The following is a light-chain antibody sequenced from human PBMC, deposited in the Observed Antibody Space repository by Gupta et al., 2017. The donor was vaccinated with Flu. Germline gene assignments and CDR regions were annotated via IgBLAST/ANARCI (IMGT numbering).Light chain of an antibody. Sequence: SYELTQPPPVSVSPGPTASITCSGDKLGDKYACWYQQKPGQSPVLVIYQDSKRPSGIPERFSGSNSGNTATLTISGTQAMDEADYYCQAWDSSTAEVFGGGTKLTVL. CDR3: QAWDSSTAEV. V-gene: IGLV3-1*01. CDR1: KLGDKY. J-gene: IGLJ3*02. CDR2: QDS.